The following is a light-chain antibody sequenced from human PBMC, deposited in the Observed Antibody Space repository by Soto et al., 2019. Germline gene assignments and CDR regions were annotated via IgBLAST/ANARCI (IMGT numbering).Light chain of an antibody. Sequence: QSALTQPASVSGSPGLSIAISCTGTSSDVGGYNSVSWYQQHPGKAPKLVIYDVTSRPSGVSNRFAGSKSGNTASLTISVLQAEDEGDYYCSSYRTGGSYVFGTGTKLTVL. V-gene: IGLV2-14*01. CDR1: SSDVGGYNS. CDR3: SSYRTGGSYV. CDR2: DVT. J-gene: IGLJ1*01.